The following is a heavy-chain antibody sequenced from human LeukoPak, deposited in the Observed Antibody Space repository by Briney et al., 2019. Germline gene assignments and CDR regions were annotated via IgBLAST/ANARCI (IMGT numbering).Heavy chain of an antibody. Sequence: GESLKISCKGSGYSFTSYWIGWVRQMPGKGLEWMGIIYPGDSNTRYSPSFQGQVTISADKSINTAYLQWSNLKASDTAMYYCARHMITFGGVIATSYDYWGQGTLVTVSS. D-gene: IGHD3-16*02. CDR2: IYPGDSNT. CDR3: ARHMITFGGVIATSYDY. J-gene: IGHJ4*02. V-gene: IGHV5-51*01. CDR1: GYSFTSYW.